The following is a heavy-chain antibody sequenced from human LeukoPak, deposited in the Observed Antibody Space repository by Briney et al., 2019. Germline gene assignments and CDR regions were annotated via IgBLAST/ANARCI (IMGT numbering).Heavy chain of an antibody. CDR3: ARGGGYADYYMDV. J-gene: IGHJ6*03. V-gene: IGHV3-20*04. Sequence: GGSLRLSCAASGFTFDDYGVSWVRQAPGKGLEWVSGINWNGGSTGYADSVKGRFTIFRDNAKNSLYLQVNSMRAEDTAFYYCARGGGYADYYMDVWGKGTTVTVSS. CDR2: INWNGGST. D-gene: IGHD5-12*01. CDR1: GFTFDDYG.